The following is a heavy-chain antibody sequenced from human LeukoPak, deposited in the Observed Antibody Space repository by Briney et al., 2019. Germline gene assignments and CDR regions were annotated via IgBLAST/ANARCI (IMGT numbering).Heavy chain of an antibody. CDR2: IKQDGSQK. J-gene: IGHJ3*02. D-gene: IGHD1-26*01. Sequence: GGSLRLSCAASGFSLSIYWMNWVRQAPGKGLEYVANIKQDGSQKYYVDSLRGRFTISRDNAKNSLYLQMNSLRAEDTAVYYCARGGSYLSAFDIWGQGTMVTVSS. CDR1: GFSLSIYW. V-gene: IGHV3-7*04. CDR3: ARGGSYLSAFDI.